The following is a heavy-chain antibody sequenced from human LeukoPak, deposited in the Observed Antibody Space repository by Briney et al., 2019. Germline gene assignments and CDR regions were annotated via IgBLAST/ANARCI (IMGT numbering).Heavy chain of an antibody. CDR3: ARDGLYSSGWSDAFDI. CDR2: IYTSGST. CDR1: GGSISSGSYY. V-gene: IGHV4-61*02. Sequence: SETLSLTCTVSGGSISSGSYYWSWIRQPAGKGLEQIGRIYTSGSTNYNPSLKSRVTISVDTSKNQFSLKLSSVTAADTAVYYCARDGLYSSGWSDAFDIWGQGTMVTVSS. J-gene: IGHJ3*02. D-gene: IGHD6-19*01.